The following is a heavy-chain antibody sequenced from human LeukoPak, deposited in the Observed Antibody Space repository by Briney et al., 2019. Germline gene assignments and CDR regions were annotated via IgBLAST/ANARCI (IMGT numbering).Heavy chain of an antibody. CDR3: AKDYGANKPLAFDI. V-gene: IGHV3-48*03. CDR1: GFTFSRYE. D-gene: IGHD4/OR15-4a*01. J-gene: IGHJ3*02. CDR2: ISTSGSTI. Sequence: GGSLRLSCAASGFTFSRYEMNWVRQAPGKGLEWVSYISTSGSTIYYPYSVKRRFTISRDNAKNSLYLQVNSLRAEDTAVYYCAKDYGANKPLAFDICGQGTMVTVSS.